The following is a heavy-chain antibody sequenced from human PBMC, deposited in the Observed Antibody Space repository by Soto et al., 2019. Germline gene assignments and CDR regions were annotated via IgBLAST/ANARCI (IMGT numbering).Heavy chain of an antibody. CDR3: AMDYGDRPEYFKH. CDR1: GYTFTSYG. CDR2: ISPLKGRT. Sequence: QVQLVQSGTDLKMPGASMKVSCKASGYTFTSYGISWVRQAPGPGLEWMAWISPLKGRTQYSQKAQGRVTLSTDTSSNTAYMEMTTLRVDDTAVYYCAMDYGDRPEYFKHWGQGTLVTVS. J-gene: IGHJ1*01. D-gene: IGHD4-17*01. V-gene: IGHV1-18*04.